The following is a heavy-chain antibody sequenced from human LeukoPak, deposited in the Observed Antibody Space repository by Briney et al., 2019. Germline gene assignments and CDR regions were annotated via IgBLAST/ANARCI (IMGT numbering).Heavy chain of an antibody. CDR2: ISGSGGST. J-gene: IGHJ4*02. V-gene: IGHV3-23*01. D-gene: IGHD3-22*01. CDR1: GFTFSSYG. CDR3: AKDSRGYQDYFDY. Sequence: GGSLRLSCAASGFTFSSYGMSWVRQAPGKGLEWVSVISGSGGSTYYAASVKGRFTISRDNSKNTLYLQMNSLRVEDTAVYYCAKDSRGYQDYFDYWGQGTLVTVSS.